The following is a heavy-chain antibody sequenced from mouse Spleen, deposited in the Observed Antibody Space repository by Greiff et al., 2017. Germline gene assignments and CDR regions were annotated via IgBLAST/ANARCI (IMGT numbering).Heavy chain of an antibody. CDR3: ASPIYYGSSYDYFDY. CDR2: IDPANGNT. J-gene: IGHJ2*01. V-gene: IGHV14-3*01. D-gene: IGHD1-1*01. CDR1: GFNIKNTY. Sequence: EVQLVESVAELVRPGASVKLSCTASGFNIKNTYMHWVKQRPEQGLEWIGRIDPANGNTKYAPKFQGKATITADTSSNTAYLQLSSLTSEDTAIYYCASPIYYGSSYDYFDYWGQGTTLTVSS.